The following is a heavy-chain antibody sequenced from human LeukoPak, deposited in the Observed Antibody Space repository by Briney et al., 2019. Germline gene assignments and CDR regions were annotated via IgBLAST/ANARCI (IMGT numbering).Heavy chain of an antibody. CDR3: AVSGYSSRWLLYYYYYYMDV. J-gene: IGHJ6*03. CDR1: GFTFSSYW. D-gene: IGHD6-13*01. Sequence: PGGSLRLSCAASGFTFSSYWMSWVRQAPGKGLEWVANIKQDGSEKYYVDSVKGRFTISRDNAKNSLYLQMNSLRAEDTAVYYCAVSGYSSRWLLYYYYYYMDVWGKGTTVTVSS. V-gene: IGHV3-7*01. CDR2: IKQDGSEK.